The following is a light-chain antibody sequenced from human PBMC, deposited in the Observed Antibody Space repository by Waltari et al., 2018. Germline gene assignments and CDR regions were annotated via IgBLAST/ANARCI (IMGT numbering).Light chain of an antibody. CDR2: DVT. V-gene: IGLV2-23*02. J-gene: IGLJ2*01. Sequence: QSALTQPASVSGSPGQSSTTSCPGTGSYVGVHNYVSWYQQHPGKAPKLMIYDVTKRPSVVSDRFSGSKSGNTASLTISGLQAEDEADYYCCSYAGSSTLVFGGGTKLTVL. CDR1: GSYVGVHNY. CDR3: CSYAGSSTLV.